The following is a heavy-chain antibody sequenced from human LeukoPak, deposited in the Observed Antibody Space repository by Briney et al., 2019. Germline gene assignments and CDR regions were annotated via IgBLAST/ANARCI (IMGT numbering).Heavy chain of an antibody. Sequence: SETLSLTCTVSGGSISSYYWSWIRQPPGKGLEWIGYIYYSGSTNYNPSLKSRATISVDTSKNQFSLKLSSVTAADTAVYYCARRETTVTTLGWFDPWGQGTLVTVSS. CDR2: IYYSGST. CDR3: ARRETTVTTLGWFDP. V-gene: IGHV4-59*08. J-gene: IGHJ5*02. D-gene: IGHD4-17*01. CDR1: GGSISSYY.